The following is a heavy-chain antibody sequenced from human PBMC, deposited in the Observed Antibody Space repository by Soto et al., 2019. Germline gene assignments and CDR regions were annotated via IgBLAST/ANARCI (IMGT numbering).Heavy chain of an antibody. V-gene: IGHV4-4*07. J-gene: IGHJ4*02. D-gene: IGHD5-12*01. CDR1: GASISDYY. CDR2: IDASGST. CDR3: VRGLRGYDQLFDY. Sequence: QVQLQESGPGLVKPSETLSLTCTVSGASISDYYWIWIRQPAGKGLEWLGRIDASGSTYYSPSLKSRVTMSVDTSKNQFSLKLSSVTAADTAVYYCVRGLRGYDQLFDYWGQGTLVTVSS.